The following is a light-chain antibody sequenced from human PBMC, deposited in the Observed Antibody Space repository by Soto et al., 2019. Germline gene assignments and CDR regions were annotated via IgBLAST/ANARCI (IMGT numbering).Light chain of an antibody. V-gene: IGKV3-15*01. Sequence: EIVLTQAPGTLSLSPGARATLSCRASQSVSSNLAWYQQKPGQAPRLLIYGASTRATGIPARFSGIVSGTEFTLTISSLQSEDFAFYYGQQYNNWPPWTFGQGTKVDIK. CDR1: QSVSSN. CDR2: GAS. J-gene: IGKJ1*01. CDR3: QQYNNWPPWT.